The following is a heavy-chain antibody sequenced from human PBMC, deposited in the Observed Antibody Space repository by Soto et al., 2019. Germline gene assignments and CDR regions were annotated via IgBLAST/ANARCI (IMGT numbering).Heavy chain of an antibody. CDR3: AKNWTGEPLPH. CDR1: GDSISTDY. CDR2: IYYGGST. D-gene: IGHD3-10*01. V-gene: IGHV4-59*08. J-gene: IGHJ4*02. Sequence: QVHLQESGPGLVKPSETLSLTCTVSGDSISTDYWSWIRQSPGKGLEWIGFIYYGGSTNYNPSLRRGSTIAVDTPKNQFSIKLRWVPAADRAVYSGAKNWTGEPLPHWGKGPLLTVSS.